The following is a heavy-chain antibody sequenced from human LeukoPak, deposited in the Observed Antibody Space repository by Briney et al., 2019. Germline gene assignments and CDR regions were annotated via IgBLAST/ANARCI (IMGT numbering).Heavy chain of an antibody. CDR3: AKEYSSGWSHWYFDL. J-gene: IGHJ2*01. V-gene: IGHV3-30*18. D-gene: IGHD6-19*01. CDR2: ISYDGRTI. Sequence: QSGGSLRLSCAASGFTFSTYGMHWVRQAPGKGLEWVAVISYDGRTIHYADSVKGRFTISRDNSKNTLYLQMNSLRPEDTAVYYCAKEYSSGWSHWYFDLWGRGTLVTVSS. CDR1: GFTFSTYG.